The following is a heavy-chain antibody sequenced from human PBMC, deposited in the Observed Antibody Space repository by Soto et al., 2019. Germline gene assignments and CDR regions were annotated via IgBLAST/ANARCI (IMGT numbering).Heavy chain of an antibody. Sequence: QVQLVQSGAEVKKPGSSVKVSCKASGGTFSSYTISWVRQAPGQGLEWMGRIIPILGIANYAQKFQGRVTXXAXKXXSTAYMELSSMRSDDTAVYYCARVVVVVAANWFDPWGQGTLVTVSS. D-gene: IGHD2-15*01. V-gene: IGHV1-69*02. CDR1: GGTFSSYT. CDR2: IIPILGIA. J-gene: IGHJ5*02. CDR3: ARVVVVVAANWFDP.